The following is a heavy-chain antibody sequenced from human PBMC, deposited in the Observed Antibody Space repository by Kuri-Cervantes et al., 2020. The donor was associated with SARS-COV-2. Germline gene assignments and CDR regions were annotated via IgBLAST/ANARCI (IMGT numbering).Heavy chain of an antibody. CDR2: IYSGGSST. Sequence: GGSLRLSCAASGFTFSSYAMSWVRQAPGKGLEWVSVIYSGGSSTYYADSVKGRFTISRDNSKNTLYLQTNSLRAEDTAVYYCAKDQDYYDSSGQFDYWGQGTLVTVSS. D-gene: IGHD3-22*01. CDR3: AKDQDYYDSSGQFDY. J-gene: IGHJ4*02. V-gene: IGHV3-23*03. CDR1: GFTFSSYA.